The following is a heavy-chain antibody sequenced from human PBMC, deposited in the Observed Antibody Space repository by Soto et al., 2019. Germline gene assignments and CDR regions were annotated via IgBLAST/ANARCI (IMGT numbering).Heavy chain of an antibody. V-gene: IGHV1-18*01. CDR2: ISAHNGNT. D-gene: IGHD3-10*01. J-gene: IGHJ4*02. CDR3: ARRRYGEY. CDR1: GYGFTTYG. Sequence: QVHLVQSGAEVKKPGASVKVSCKGSGYGFTTYGITWVRQAPGQGLEWMAWISAHNGNTNYAQKLQGRVTVTRDTSKSTAYMELRSLRSDDPAVYYCARRRYGEYWGQGALVTVSS.